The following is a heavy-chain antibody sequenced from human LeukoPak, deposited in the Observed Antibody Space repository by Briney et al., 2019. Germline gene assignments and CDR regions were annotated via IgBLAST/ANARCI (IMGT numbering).Heavy chain of an antibody. CDR3: ARAQGVIAASGGDP. V-gene: IGHV1-8*03. J-gene: IGHJ5*02. CDR1: GYTFTSYD. D-gene: IGHD6-6*01. CDR2: MNPNSGNT. Sequence: GASVKVSCKASGYTFTSYDINWVRQATGQGLEWMGWMNPNSGNTGYAQKFQGRVTITRNTSISTAYMELSSLRPEDTAVHYCARAQGVIAASGGDPWGQGTLVTVSS.